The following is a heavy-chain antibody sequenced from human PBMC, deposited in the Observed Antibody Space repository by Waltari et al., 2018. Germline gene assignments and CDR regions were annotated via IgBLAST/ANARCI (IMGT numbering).Heavy chain of an antibody. CDR1: GFTFTTYP. D-gene: IGHD6-13*01. CDR3: AGGYSSYYGMDV. V-gene: IGHV3-21*02. CDR2: ISSTSSDI. J-gene: IGHJ6*02. Sequence: EVQLVESGGGLVKPGGSLRLSCAASGFTFTTYPMTWVRQAPGKGLEWVSYISSTSSDIYYADAVKGRFTISRDNAKSSLYLQLNSLRAEDTAVYYCAGGYSSYYGMDVWGQGTTVTVSS.